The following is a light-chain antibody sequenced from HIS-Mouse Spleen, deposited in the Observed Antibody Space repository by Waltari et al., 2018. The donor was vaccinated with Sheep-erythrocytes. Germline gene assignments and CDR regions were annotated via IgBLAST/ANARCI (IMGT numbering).Light chain of an antibody. CDR2: GKN. J-gene: IGLJ2*01. Sequence: SSELTQDPAVSVALGQTVRSTCQGDSPRSYYASWFQQKPGQAPVLVIYGKNTRPSGIPDRFSGSSSGNTASLTITGAQAEDEADFYCNSRDSSGNHLGVVFGGGTKLTVL. CDR3: NSRDSSGNHLGVV. V-gene: IGLV3-19*01. CDR1: SPRSYY.